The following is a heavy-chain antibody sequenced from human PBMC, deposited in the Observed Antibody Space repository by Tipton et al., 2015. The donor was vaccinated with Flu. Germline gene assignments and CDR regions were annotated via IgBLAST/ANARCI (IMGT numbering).Heavy chain of an antibody. CDR2: VSRTGST. CDR1: GDSISSDFY. V-gene: IGHV4-38-2*01. Sequence: TLSLTCAVSGDSISSDFYWAWIRQFPGKGLEWIGTVSRTGSTIYNPSLKSRVTISIDTSKNQFSLNMRSVTAADMAVYYCARRDYSNYVSDPKNWFDRWGQGIPVTVSS. CDR3: ARRDYSNYVSDPKNWFDR. D-gene: IGHD4-11*01. J-gene: IGHJ5*02.